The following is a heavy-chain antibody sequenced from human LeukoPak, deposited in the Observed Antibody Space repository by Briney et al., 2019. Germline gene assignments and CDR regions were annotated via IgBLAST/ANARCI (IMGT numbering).Heavy chain of an antibody. J-gene: IGHJ2*01. V-gene: IGHV4-59*08. CDR1: GGSISSYY. CDR3: ARRPGDRYWYFDL. D-gene: IGHD4-17*01. CDR2: IYYSGST. Sequence: SETLSLTCTVSGGSISSYYWSWIRQPPGKGLEWIGYIYYSGSTNYNPSLKSRVTISVDTSKNQFSLKLSSVTAADTAVYYCARRPGDRYWYFDLWGRDTLVTVSS.